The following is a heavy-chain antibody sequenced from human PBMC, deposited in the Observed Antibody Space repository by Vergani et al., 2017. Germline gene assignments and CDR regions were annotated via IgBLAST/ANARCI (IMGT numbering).Heavy chain of an antibody. CDR3: ARINGDYGLDY. CDR1: GGSVSSGSYY. D-gene: IGHD4-17*01. CDR2: IYYSGST. V-gene: IGHV4-61*01. Sequence: QVQLQESGPGLVKPSEPLSLTCTVSGGSVSSGSYYWSWIRQPPGKGLEWIGYIYYSGSTNYNPSLKSRVTISVDTSKNQFSLKLSSVTAADTAVYYCARINGDYGLDYWGQGTLVTVSS. J-gene: IGHJ4*02.